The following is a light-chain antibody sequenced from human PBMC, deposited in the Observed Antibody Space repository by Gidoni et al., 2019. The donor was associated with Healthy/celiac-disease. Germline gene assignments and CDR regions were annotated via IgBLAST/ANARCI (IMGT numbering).Light chain of an antibody. Sequence: AIRMTQSPSSFSASTGDRVTITCRASQGISSYLACYQQKPGKAPKLLIYAASTLQSGVPSRFSGSGSGTDFTLTISCLQSEEFATYYCQQYYSYPWTFGQGTKVEIK. J-gene: IGKJ1*01. CDR3: QQYYSYPWT. V-gene: IGKV1-8*01. CDR1: QGISSY. CDR2: AAS.